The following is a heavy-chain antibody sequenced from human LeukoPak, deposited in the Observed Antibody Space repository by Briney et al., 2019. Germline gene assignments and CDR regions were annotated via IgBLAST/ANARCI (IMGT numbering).Heavy chain of an antibody. CDR1: GFTFSDYY. CDR2: ISSSGSTI. J-gene: IGHJ6*03. V-gene: IGHV3-11*04. D-gene: IGHD5-18*01. Sequence: PGGSLRLSCAASGFTFSDYYMSWIRQAPGKGLEWVSYISSSGSTIYYADSVKGRFTISRDNAKNSLYLQMNSLRAEDTAVYYCARLHADTSLTPYYYYIYVWGKGTTVTVSS. CDR3: ARLHADTSLTPYYYYIYV.